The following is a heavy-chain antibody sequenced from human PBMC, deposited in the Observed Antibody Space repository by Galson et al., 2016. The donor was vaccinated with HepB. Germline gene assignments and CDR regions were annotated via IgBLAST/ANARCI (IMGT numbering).Heavy chain of an antibody. CDR2: IVPILGKR. CDR1: GGTFSSTYA. J-gene: IGHJ4*02. Sequence: SVKVSCKASGGTFSSTYAISWVRQAPGQGLEWMGAIVPILGKRKYAQNLKGRLTITADDSTNTAYLDLSSLTSDDTAVYYCATSPRGYDGYFDSWGQGTLVTVSS. V-gene: IGHV1-69*10. D-gene: IGHD5-12*01. CDR3: ATSPRGYDGYFDS.